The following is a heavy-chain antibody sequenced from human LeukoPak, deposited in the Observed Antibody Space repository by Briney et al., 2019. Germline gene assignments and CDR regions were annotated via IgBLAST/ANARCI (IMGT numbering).Heavy chain of an antibody. CDR3: ARHSGSGWQALGY. J-gene: IGHJ4*02. CDR2: TSYNGNT. CDR1: GCTFSNYG. V-gene: IGHV1-18*04. Sequence: ASVKVSCKASGCTFSNYGISWVRQSPGLGLAWMGWTSYNGNTNYAQKFQDRVTMTTDTSTTTAYMELRSLESDDTAVYYCARHSGSGWQALGYWGQGTLVTVSS. D-gene: IGHD6-19*01.